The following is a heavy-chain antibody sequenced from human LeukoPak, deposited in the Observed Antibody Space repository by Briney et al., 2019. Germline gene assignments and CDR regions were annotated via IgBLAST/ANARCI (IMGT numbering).Heavy chain of an antibody. CDR2: IYHSGST. Sequence: SETLSLTCTVSGYSISSGYYWGWIRQPPGKGLEWIGSIYHSGSTHYNPSLKSRVTISVDTSKNQFSLKLSSVTAADTAVYYCARGHGDYGDPLYYMDVWGKGTTVTVSS. V-gene: IGHV4-38-2*02. CDR3: ARGHGDYGDPLYYMDV. CDR1: GYSISSGYY. D-gene: IGHD4-17*01. J-gene: IGHJ6*03.